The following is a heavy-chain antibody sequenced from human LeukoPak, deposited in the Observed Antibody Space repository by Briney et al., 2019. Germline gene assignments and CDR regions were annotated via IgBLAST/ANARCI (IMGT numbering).Heavy chain of an antibody. CDR1: GYTFTSYY. CDR3: ARDDSSGYYFDY. Sequence: ASVKVPCKASGYTFTSYYMHWVRQAPGQGLEWMGIINPSGGSTSYAQKFQGRVTMTRDTSTSTVYMELSSLRSEDTAVYYCARDDSSGYYFDYWGQGTLVTVSS. D-gene: IGHD3-22*01. CDR2: INPSGGST. V-gene: IGHV1-46*01. J-gene: IGHJ4*02.